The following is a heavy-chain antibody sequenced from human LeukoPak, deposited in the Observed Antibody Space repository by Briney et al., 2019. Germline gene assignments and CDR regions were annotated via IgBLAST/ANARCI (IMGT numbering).Heavy chain of an antibody. J-gene: IGHJ2*01. CDR3: TRWTDWYFDL. CDR2: IKQDGSDK. Sequence: GGSLRLSCAASGFTFSNFWMGWVRQAPGKGLEWVANIKQDGSDKYYVDSVRGRFTISRDNAQKSLYLQMISLRVEDTAVYYCTRWTDWYFDLWGRGTLVIVSS. V-gene: IGHV3-7*01. CDR1: GFTFSNFW. D-gene: IGHD3/OR15-3a*01.